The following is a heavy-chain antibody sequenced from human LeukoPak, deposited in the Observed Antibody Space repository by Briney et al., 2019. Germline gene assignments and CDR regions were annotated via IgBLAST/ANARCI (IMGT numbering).Heavy chain of an antibody. CDR3: ARDAILLWFGELLGAFDI. CDR1: GFTFSNYG. D-gene: IGHD3-10*01. V-gene: IGHV3-23*01. CDR2: ISGRDGGT. Sequence: PGGSLRLSCAASGFTFSNYGMNWVRQAPGKGLEWVSAISGRDGGTYYADSVKGRFTISRDNSKNTLYLQMNSLRAEDTAVYYCARDAILLWFGELLGAFDIWGQGTMVTVSS. J-gene: IGHJ3*02.